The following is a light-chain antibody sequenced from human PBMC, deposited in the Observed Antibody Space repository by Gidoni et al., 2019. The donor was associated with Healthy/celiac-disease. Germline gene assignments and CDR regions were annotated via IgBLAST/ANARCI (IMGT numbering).Light chain of an antibody. J-gene: IGKJ2*01. CDR1: QSVSSSY. CDR3: QQYGSSPYT. V-gene: IGKV3-20*01. CDR2: GAS. Sequence: EIVLTQSPATLSLSPGERATLSCRARQSVSSSYLAWYQQKPGQAPRLLIYGASRRATGIPDRFSGSGSGTDFTLTISRLEPEDFAVYYCQQYGSSPYTFGQGTKLEIK.